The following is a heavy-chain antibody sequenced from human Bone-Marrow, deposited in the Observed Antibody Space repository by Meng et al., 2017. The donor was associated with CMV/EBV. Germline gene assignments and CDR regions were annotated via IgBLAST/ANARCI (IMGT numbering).Heavy chain of an antibody. CDR2: ISGAGT. D-gene: IGHD3-10*01. J-gene: IGHJ4*02. Sequence: GESLKISCAASGFTFSSYSMNWVRQAPGKGLEWVSGISGAGTNYADSVKGRFTISRDNSKNTLFLQMNSLRAEDTAVYYCAKEVFYYGDWGQGTLVTVSS. CDR1: GFTFSSYS. V-gene: IGHV3-23*01. CDR3: AKEVFYYGD.